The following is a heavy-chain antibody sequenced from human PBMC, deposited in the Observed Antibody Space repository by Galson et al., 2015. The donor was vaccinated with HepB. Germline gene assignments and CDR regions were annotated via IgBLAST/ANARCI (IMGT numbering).Heavy chain of an antibody. J-gene: IGHJ4*02. CDR1: GYTFTSYA. CDR2: INAGNGNT. Sequence: SVKVSCKASGYTFTSYAMHWVRQAPGQRLEWMGWINAGNGNTKYSQKFQGRVTITRDTSASTAYMELSSLRSEDTAVYYCARDKIQTLQGYCTNGVCYHFGYWGQGTLVTVSS. V-gene: IGHV1-3*01. D-gene: IGHD2-8*01. CDR3: ARDKIQTLQGYCTNGVCYHFGY.